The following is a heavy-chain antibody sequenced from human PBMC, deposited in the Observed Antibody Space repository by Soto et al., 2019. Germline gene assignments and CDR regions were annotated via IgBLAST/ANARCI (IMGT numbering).Heavy chain of an antibody. CDR1: GGTFSGYA. D-gene: IGHD3-22*01. V-gene: IGHV1-69*01. J-gene: IGHJ3*02. Sequence: QVQLVQSGAEVKKPGSSVKVSCKASGGTFSGYAISWVRQAPGQGLEWMGGIIPIFGTANYAQKFQGRVTITADESTSTAYMELSSLRSEDTAVYYCASSYYDSSGYYRDAFDIWGQGTMVTVSS. CDR2: IIPIFGTA. CDR3: ASSYYDSSGYYRDAFDI.